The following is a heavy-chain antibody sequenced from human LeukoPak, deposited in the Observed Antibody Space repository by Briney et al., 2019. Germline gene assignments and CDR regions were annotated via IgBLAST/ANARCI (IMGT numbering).Heavy chain of an antibody. Sequence: ASAKVSCKVSGYTLTELSMHWVRQAPGKGLEWMGGFDPEDGETIYAQKFQGRVTMTRNTSISTAYMELSSLRSEDTAVYYCARGLWSSSSNYGMDVWGQGTTVTVSS. CDR2: FDPEDGET. CDR1: GYTLTELS. D-gene: IGHD6-13*01. J-gene: IGHJ6*02. V-gene: IGHV1-24*01. CDR3: ARGLWSSSSNYGMDV.